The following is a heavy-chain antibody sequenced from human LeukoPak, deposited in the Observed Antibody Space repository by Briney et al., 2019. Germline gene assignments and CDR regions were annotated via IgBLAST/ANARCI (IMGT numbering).Heavy chain of an antibody. D-gene: IGHD7-27*01. CDR2: ITDSGTT. Sequence: PGGTLRLSCAASGFTFTNYGMSWVRQAPGKGLEWFSAITDSGTTYYADSVRGRFIISRDNSKNTLYLQMNSLIAEDTAIYYCARGTGGVDFWGQGTLVTVSS. J-gene: IGHJ4*02. CDR1: GFTFTNYG. V-gene: IGHV3-23*01. CDR3: ARGTGGVDF.